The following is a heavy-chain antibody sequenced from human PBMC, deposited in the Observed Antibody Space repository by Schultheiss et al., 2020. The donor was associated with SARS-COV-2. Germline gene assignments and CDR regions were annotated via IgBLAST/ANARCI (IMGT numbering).Heavy chain of an antibody. J-gene: IGHJ5*02. Sequence: GGSLRLSCAASGFTFSSYAMSWVRQAPGKGLEWVSAISGSGGSTYYADSVKGRFTISRDNAKNSLYLQMNSLRAEDTAVYYCARDVEPIAVAGTGWFDPWGQGTLVTVSS. CDR2: ISGSGGST. D-gene: IGHD6-19*01. CDR3: ARDVEPIAVAGTGWFDP. V-gene: IGHV3-23*01. CDR1: GFTFSSYA.